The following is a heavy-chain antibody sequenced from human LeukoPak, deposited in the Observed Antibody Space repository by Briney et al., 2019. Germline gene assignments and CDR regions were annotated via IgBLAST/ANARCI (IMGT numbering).Heavy chain of an antibody. V-gene: IGHV1-69*13. D-gene: IGHD2-15*01. CDR2: IIPIFGTA. CDR1: GGTFSSYA. CDR3: ARRGSDCSGGSCYLGYAFDI. J-gene: IGHJ3*02. Sequence: ASVKVSCKASGGTFSSYAISWVRQAPGQGLEWMGGIIPIFGTANYVQKFQGRVTITADESTSTAYMELSSLRSEDTAVYYCARRGSDCSGGSCYLGYAFDIWGQGTMVTVSS.